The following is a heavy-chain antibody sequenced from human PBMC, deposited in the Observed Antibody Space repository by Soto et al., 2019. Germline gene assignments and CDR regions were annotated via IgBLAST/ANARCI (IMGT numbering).Heavy chain of an antibody. D-gene: IGHD3-22*01. CDR2: ISYDGSNK. J-gene: IGHJ6*02. CDR1: GFTFSSYG. CDR3: AKEEPPVYYSGGGMDV. V-gene: IGHV3-30*18. Sequence: PGGSLRLSCAASGFTFSSYGMHWVRQAPGKGLEWVAVISYDGSNKYYADSVKGRFTISRDNSKNTLYLQMNSLRAEDTAVYYCAKEEPPVYYSGGGMDVWGQGTTVTVSS.